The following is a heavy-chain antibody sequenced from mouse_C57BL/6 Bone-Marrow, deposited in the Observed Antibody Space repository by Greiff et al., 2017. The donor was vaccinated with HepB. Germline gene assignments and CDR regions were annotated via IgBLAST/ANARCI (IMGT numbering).Heavy chain of an antibody. D-gene: IGHD1-1*01. Sequence: QAQLQNPGAELVKPGASVKMSCKASGYTFPSYWITGGNRRPGQGFEWIGDIYPGSGSTNYNEKFKSKATLTVDTSSSTAYMQLSSLTSEDSAVYYCARNPLYYYGSSYGYFDYWGQGTTLTVSS. CDR2: IYPGSGST. J-gene: IGHJ2*01. V-gene: IGHV1-55*01. CDR1: GYTFPSYW. CDR3: ARNPLYYYGSSYGYFDY.